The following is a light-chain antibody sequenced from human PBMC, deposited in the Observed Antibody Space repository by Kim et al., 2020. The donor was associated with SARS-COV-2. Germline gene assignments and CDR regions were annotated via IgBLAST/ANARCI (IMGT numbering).Light chain of an antibody. Sequence: PASVGDRVTITCRTSQSISSWLAWYQQKPGKAPKLLINKASALESGVPSRFSGSGYGTEFTLTISSLQPDDFATYYCQRYDTSGTFGQGTKVDIK. CDR1: QSISSW. V-gene: IGKV1-5*03. CDR3: QRYDTSGT. J-gene: IGKJ1*01. CDR2: KAS.